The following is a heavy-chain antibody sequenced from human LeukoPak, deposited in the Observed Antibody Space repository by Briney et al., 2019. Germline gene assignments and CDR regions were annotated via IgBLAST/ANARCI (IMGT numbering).Heavy chain of an antibody. D-gene: IGHD1-26*01. CDR2: FDVEDGET. Sequence: ASVKVSCKVSGYTLTELSIHWVRQAPGKGLEWMGDFDVEDGETIYVQKFQGRVTMTEDISTDTAYMETRSLRSEDTAVYYCATRGPWVGNTGFDYWGQGTLVTVSS. V-gene: IGHV1-24*01. J-gene: IGHJ4*02. CDR1: GYTLTELS. CDR3: ATRGPWVGNTGFDY.